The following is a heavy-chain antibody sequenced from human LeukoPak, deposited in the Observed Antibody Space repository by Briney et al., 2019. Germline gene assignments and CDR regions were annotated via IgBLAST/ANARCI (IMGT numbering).Heavy chain of an antibody. D-gene: IGHD6-19*01. V-gene: IGHV1-69*04. CDR2: IIPILGIA. Sequence: GATVSLSCMASGYTFTGYYIHWVRQAPGKGLEWMGRIIPILGIANYAQKFQGRVTITADKSTSTAYMELSSLRSEDTAVYYCAREIQGIAVAGYYYYYGMDVWGQGTTVTVSS. J-gene: IGHJ6*02. CDR1: GYTFTGYY. CDR3: AREIQGIAVAGYYYYYGMDV.